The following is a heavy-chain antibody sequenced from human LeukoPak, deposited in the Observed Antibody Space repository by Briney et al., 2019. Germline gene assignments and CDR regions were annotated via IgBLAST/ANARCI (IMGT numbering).Heavy chain of an antibody. Sequence: PSETLSLTCTVSGGSISSSSYYWGWIRQHPGKGLEWIGYIYYSGSTYYNPSLKSRVTISVDTSKNQFSLKLSSVTAADTAVYYCARGVCSGGSCYSEGHWFDPWGQGTLVTVSS. CDR2: IYYSGST. CDR1: GGSISSSSYY. J-gene: IGHJ5*02. V-gene: IGHV4-31*03. D-gene: IGHD2-15*01. CDR3: ARGVCSGGSCYSEGHWFDP.